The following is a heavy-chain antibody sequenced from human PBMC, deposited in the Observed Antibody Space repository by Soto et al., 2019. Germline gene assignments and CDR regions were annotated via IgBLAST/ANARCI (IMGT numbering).Heavy chain of an antibody. Sequence: SETLSLTCAVSGGSISSGGYSWNWIRQPPGKGLEWIGYIYHSGSTYYNPSLKSRVALSVDRSKNQFSLKLSSVTAADTAVYYCVGSYSDSSGYYGYFDSWGQGTLVTVSS. V-gene: IGHV4-30-2*01. CDR2: IYHSGST. D-gene: IGHD3-22*01. CDR3: VGSYSDSSGYYGYFDS. J-gene: IGHJ4*02. CDR1: GGSISSGGYS.